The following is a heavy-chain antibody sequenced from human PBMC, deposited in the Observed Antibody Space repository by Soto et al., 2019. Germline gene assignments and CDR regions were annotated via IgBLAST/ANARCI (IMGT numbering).Heavy chain of an antibody. CDR1: GGSINDYY. J-gene: IGHJ5*02. D-gene: IGHD6-13*01. Sequence: SETLSLTCTVSGGSINDYYWNWIRKPPGKGLEWLGYIYYSGSTNYSPALKSRVTISVDTSKNQFSLKVTSVTAADTAVYYCARGVPNTGYNSSWYDNWFDPWGQGTLVTVSS. V-gene: IGHV4-59*01. CDR2: IYYSGST. CDR3: ARGVPNTGYNSSWYDNWFDP.